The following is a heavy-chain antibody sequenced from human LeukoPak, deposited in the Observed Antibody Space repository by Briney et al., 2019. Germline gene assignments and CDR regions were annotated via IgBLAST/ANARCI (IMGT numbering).Heavy chain of an antibody. Sequence: SETLSLTCAVYGGSFSGYYWSWIRQPPGKGLEWIGEINHSGSTNYNPSLKSRVTISLDTSKNQFSLKLSSVTAADTAVYYCATLSPVVTDAFDIWGQGTMVTVSS. J-gene: IGHJ3*02. CDR3: ATLSPVVTDAFDI. D-gene: IGHD4-23*01. CDR1: GGSFSGYY. V-gene: IGHV4-34*01. CDR2: INHSGST.